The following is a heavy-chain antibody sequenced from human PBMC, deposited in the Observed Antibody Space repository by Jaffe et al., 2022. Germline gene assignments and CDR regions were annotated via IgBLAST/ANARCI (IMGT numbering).Heavy chain of an antibody. D-gene: IGHD5-12*01. V-gene: IGHV4-38-2*02. CDR1: AYSISSGYY. J-gene: IGHJ4*02. CDR2: IYHSGST. Sequence: QVQLQESGPGLVKPSETLSLTCAVSAYSISSGYYWGWIRQPPGKGLEWIGSIYHSGSTYYNPSLQSRVTISVDTSKNQFSLKLSSVTAADTAVYYCARDMSHGGYNYWGQGTLVTVSS. CDR3: ARDMSHGGYNY.